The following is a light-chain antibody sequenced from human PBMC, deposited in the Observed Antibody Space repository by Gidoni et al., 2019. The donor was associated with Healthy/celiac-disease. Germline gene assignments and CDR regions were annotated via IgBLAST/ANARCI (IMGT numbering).Light chain of an antibody. V-gene: IGKV3-15*01. J-gene: IGKJ1*01. CDR1: QSVSSN. CDR2: GAA. Sequence: EIVMTQSPATLSVSPGERATLSCRASQSVSSNLAWYQQKPGQAPRHLIYGAATRATGIPARFSGSGSGTEFTLTISSLQSEDFAVYYCQHRDTFGQGTKVEIK. CDR3: QHRDT.